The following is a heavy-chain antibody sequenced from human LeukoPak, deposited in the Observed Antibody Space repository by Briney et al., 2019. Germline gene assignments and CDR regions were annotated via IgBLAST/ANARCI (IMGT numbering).Heavy chain of an antibody. CDR1: GGSISSYY. CDR2: IYSSGST. Sequence: SETLSLTCTASGGSISSYYWSWIRQPPGKGLEWIGYIYSSGSTNYNPSLKSRVTISVDTSKNQFSLKLSSVTAADTAVYYCARRRGAHTANALDIWGQGTMVTVS. V-gene: IGHV4-59*08. J-gene: IGHJ3*02. CDR3: ARRRGAHTANALDI. D-gene: IGHD3-10*01.